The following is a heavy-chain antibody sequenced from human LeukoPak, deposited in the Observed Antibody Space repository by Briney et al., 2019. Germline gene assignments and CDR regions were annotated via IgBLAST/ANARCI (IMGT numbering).Heavy chain of an antibody. CDR2: IYPGDSDT. V-gene: IGHV5-51*01. CDR3: AIPEGVVAAVYYFDY. CDR1: GYRFTSYW. J-gene: IGHJ4*02. D-gene: IGHD2-15*01. Sequence: GESLKISCKGSGYRFTSYWIGWVRQMPGKGLEWMGIIYPGDSDTRYSPSFQGQVTISADKSISTAYLQWSSLKASHTAMYYCAIPEGVVAAVYYFDYWGQGTLVTVSS.